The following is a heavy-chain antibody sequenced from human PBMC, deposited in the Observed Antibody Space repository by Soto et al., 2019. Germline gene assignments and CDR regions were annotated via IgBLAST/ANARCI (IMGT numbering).Heavy chain of an antibody. V-gene: IGHV1-18*04. CDR1: GYTFTTYG. Sequence: QVHLVQSGAEVKKPGASVKVSCKASGYTFTTYGISWVRQAPGQGLEWMGWISTYNGNTNYEQKLQGGVTMTADTVTSTAYLELRSLRSDDTAVYYCARRGAYCSGGTCYHFDYWGQGTLVTVSS. CDR3: ARRGAYCSGGTCYHFDY. D-gene: IGHD2-15*01. J-gene: IGHJ4*02. CDR2: ISTYNGNT.